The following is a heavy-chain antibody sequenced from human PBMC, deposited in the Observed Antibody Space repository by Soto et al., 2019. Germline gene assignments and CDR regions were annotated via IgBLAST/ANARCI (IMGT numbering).Heavy chain of an antibody. CDR2: IKQDGSEK. CDR3: ARAGVAARPPDY. D-gene: IGHD6-6*01. CDR1: EFTFSTYW. J-gene: IGHJ4*02. Sequence: EVQLVESGGGLVQPGGSLRLSCAASEFTFSTYWMSWVRQAPGKGLEWVANIKQDGSEKYYVDSVKGRFTISRDNAKNSLYLQMNSLRAEDTAVFYCARAGVAARPPDYWGQGTLVTVSS. V-gene: IGHV3-7*01.